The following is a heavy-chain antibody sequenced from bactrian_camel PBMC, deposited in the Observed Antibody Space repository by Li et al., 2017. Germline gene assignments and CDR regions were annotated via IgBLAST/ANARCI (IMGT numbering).Heavy chain of an antibody. Sequence: HVQLVESGGGSVQAGGSLRLSCAASGFPFSYSSACLGWFRQAPGKEREGVATIYTAGGHKTYYARSVKGRFTISQENASTLILQMNSLKPEDTAMYYCAYGPPNPRCSGGYAAPEDDYHDWGQGTQVTVS. CDR3: AYGPPNPRCSGGYAAPEDDYHD. D-gene: IGHD2*01. J-gene: IGHJ4*01. CDR1: GFPFSYSSAC. CDR2: IYTAGGHKT. V-gene: IGHV3S1*01.